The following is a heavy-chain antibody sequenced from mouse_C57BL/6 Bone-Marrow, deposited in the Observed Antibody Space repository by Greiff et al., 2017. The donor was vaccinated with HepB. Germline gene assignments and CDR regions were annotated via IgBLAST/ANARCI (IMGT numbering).Heavy chain of an antibody. CDR2: IDPNSGGT. D-gene: IGHD1-1*01. V-gene: IGHV1-72*01. CDR3: ARFITKYFYV. J-gene: IGHJ1*03. Sequence: QVQLQQPGAELVKPGASVKLSCKASGYTFTSYWMHWVKQRPGRGLEWSGRIDPNSGGTKYNEKFKSKATLTVDKPSSTAYMQLSSLTSEDSAVYYCARFITKYFYVWGTGTTVTVSS. CDR1: GYTFTSYW.